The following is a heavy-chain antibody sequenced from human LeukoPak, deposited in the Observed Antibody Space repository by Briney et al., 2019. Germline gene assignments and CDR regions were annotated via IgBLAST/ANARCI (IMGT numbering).Heavy chain of an antibody. V-gene: IGHV3-33*01. CDR3: ARDHDYGDSLFDY. D-gene: IGHD4-17*01. CDR1: GFTFSSYG. J-gene: IGHJ4*02. Sequence: GGSLRLSCAASGFTFSSYGMHWVRQAPGKGLDWVAVIWYDGTNKYYADSVKGRFTISRDNSKNTLYLQMNSLRADDTAVYYCARDHDYGDSLFDYWGQGTLATVSS. CDR2: IWYDGTNK.